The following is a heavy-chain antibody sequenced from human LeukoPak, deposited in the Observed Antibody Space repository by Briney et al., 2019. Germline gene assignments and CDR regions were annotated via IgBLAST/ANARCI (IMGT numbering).Heavy chain of an antibody. J-gene: IGHJ4*02. V-gene: IGHV4-34*01. D-gene: IGHD6-13*01. CDR2: INHSGNT. CDR1: GGSFSGYY. Sequence: SETVSLTCAVYGGSFSGYYWSWIRQPPGKGLECIGEINHSGNTNYNPSLKSRVTISVDTSKNQFSLKLSSVTAADTAVYYCARDPAAAGPDYWGQGTLVTVSS. CDR3: ARDPAAAGPDY.